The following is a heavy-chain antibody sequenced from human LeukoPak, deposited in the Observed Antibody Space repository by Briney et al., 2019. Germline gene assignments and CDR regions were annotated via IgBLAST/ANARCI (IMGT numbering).Heavy chain of an antibody. D-gene: IGHD3-16*01. Sequence: SETLSLTCTVSGGSISSSSYYWGWIRQPPGNGLEWIGSIYYSGSTYYNPSLKSRVTISVDTSKNQFSLKLSSVTAADTAVYYCAWGGWNWFDPWGQGTLVTVSS. CDR1: GGSISSSSYY. CDR3: AWGGWNWFDP. V-gene: IGHV4-39*07. CDR2: IYYSGST. J-gene: IGHJ5*02.